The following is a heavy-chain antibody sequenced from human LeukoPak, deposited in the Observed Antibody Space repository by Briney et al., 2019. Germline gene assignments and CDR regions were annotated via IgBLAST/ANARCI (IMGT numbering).Heavy chain of an antibody. CDR3: ARLARDGYNLGDNWFDP. CDR1: GGSISSYY. V-gene: IGHV4-59*01. CDR2: IYYSGST. J-gene: IGHJ5*02. D-gene: IGHD5-24*01. Sequence: SETLSLTCTVSGGSISSYYWSWIRQPPGKGLEWIGYIYYSGSTNYNPSLKSRVTISVDTSKNQFSLKLSSVTAADTAVYYCARLARDGYNLGDNWFDPWGQGTLVTVSP.